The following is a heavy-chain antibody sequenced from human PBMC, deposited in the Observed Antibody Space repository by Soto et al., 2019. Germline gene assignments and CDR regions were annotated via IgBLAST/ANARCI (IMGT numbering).Heavy chain of an antibody. CDR3: AKDRRAGGNSAFYFDF. CDR1: GFKFSNYA. J-gene: IGHJ4*02. V-gene: IGHV3-23*01. Sequence: GGSLRLSCAASGFKFSNYAMSWVRQAPGKGLEWVSLISATGGGTYYADSVKGRFTISRDNSHNTLYLQVHSLTAEDTAVYYCAKDRRAGGNSAFYFDFWRQGAQVSVPS. CDR2: ISATGGGT. D-gene: IGHD3-16*01.